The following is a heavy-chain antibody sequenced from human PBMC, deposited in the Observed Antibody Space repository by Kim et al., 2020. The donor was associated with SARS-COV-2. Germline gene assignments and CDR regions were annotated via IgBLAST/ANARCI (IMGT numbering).Heavy chain of an antibody. CDR1: GFTFSHYW. Sequence: GGSLRLSCVASGFTFSHYWMHWVRQAPGKGLVWVAHINAGGSRTTFADFVEGRFSISRDNSKNTLFLEMNSLRADDTAVYFCARDLRRDLYSDPSGQYRAYYGLDVWGQGTTVTVSS. D-gene: IGHD3-22*01. CDR3: ARDLRRDLYSDPSGQYRAYYGLDV. V-gene: IGHV3-74*03. CDR2: INAGGSRT. J-gene: IGHJ6*02.